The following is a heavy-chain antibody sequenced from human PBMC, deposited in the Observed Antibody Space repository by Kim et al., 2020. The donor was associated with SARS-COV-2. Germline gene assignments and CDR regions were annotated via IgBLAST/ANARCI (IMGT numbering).Heavy chain of an antibody. J-gene: IGHJ4*02. V-gene: IGHV4-31*02. D-gene: IGHD1-26*01. Sequence: LKSRVTLSVDTSKNQFSLKLSSVTAADTAVYYCARDGGESGSYYGRPLDYWGQGTLVTVSS. CDR3: ARDGGESGSYYGRPLDY.